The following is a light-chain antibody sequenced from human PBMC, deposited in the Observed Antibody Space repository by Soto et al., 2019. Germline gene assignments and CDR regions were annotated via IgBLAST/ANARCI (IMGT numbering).Light chain of an antibody. V-gene: IGLV2-14*01. Sequence: QSVLTQPASVSGSPGQSITISCTGSNNDIGGYNSVSWYQQHPDKAPKLLIFGVTNRPSGVSDRFSGSKSGNTASLTVSGLQAEDEADYYCTSHAGTINFPYIFGTGTKLTVL. CDR3: TSHAGTINFPYI. CDR2: GVT. J-gene: IGLJ1*01. CDR1: NNDIGGYNS.